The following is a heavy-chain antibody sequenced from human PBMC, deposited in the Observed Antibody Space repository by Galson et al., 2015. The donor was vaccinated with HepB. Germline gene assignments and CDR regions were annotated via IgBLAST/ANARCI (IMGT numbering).Heavy chain of an antibody. V-gene: IGHV4-39*01. CDR1: GGSISSSCYC. CDR3: AKYSYSSGWFDP. CDR2: LYYSGST. D-gene: IGHD6-6*01. J-gene: IGHJ5*02. Sequence: SETLSLTCTVSGGSISSSCYCWGWIRQPPGKGLEWIAILYYSGSTYYSPSLKSRVTMSVDTSKSQFSLNLSSVTAADTAVYYCAKYSYSSGWFDPWGQGTLVTVSS.